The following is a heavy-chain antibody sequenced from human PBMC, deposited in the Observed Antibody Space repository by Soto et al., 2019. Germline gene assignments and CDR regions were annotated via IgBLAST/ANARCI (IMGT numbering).Heavy chain of an antibody. CDR3: ARGGYDILTGYGAPAPHDP. CDR2: IYYSGST. V-gene: IGHV4-31*03. Sequence: SETLSLTCTVSGGSISSGGYYWSWIRQHPGKGLEWIGYIYYSGSTYYNPSLKSRVTISVDTSKNQFSLKLSSVTAADTAVYYCARGGYDILTGYGAPAPHDPWGQGTLVTVSS. J-gene: IGHJ5*02. D-gene: IGHD3-9*01. CDR1: GGSISSGGYY.